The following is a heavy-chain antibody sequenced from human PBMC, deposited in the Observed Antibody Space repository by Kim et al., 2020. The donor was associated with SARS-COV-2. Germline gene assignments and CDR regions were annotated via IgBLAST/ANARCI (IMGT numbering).Heavy chain of an antibody. CDR1: GFTFSSYD. CDR2: ITGSGGGT. Sequence: GGSLRLSCAVSGFTFSSYDMMWVRQAPGKGLEWVSAITGSGGGTDYAASVRGRFTISRDNSKNTLDLQMNSLRAEDTAVYYCAIDIVAVPASILVYYGMDVWGQGTTVTVSS. CDR3: AIDIVAVPASILVYYGMDV. D-gene: IGHD2-2*02. J-gene: IGHJ6*02. V-gene: IGHV3-23*01.